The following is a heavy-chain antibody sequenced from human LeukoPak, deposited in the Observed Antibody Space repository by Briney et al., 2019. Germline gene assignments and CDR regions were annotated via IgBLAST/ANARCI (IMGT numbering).Heavy chain of an antibody. D-gene: IGHD3-10*01. V-gene: IGHV4-34*01. J-gene: IGHJ4*02. CDR2: INHSGST. CDR1: GGSFSGYY. CDR3: ASTYYGSGNRREY. Sequence: SETLSLTCAVYGGSFSGYYWSWIRQPPGKGLEWIGEINHSGSTNYNPSLKSRVTISVDTSKNQFSLKLSSVTAADTAVYYCASTYYGSGNRREYWGQGTLVTVSS.